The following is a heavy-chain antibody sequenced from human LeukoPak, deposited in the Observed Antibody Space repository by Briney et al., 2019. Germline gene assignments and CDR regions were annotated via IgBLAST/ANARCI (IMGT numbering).Heavy chain of an antibody. CDR3: AKRASYYYDSSGYFVDY. V-gene: IGHV3-23*01. Sequence: PGGSLRLSCAASGFTFSSYAMSWVRQAPGKGLEWVSAISGSGGSTYYADSVKGRFTISRDNSKNTLYLQMNSLRAEDTAVYYCAKRASYYYDSSGYFVDYWGQGTLVTVSS. CDR2: ISGSGGST. J-gene: IGHJ4*02. CDR1: GFTFSSYA. D-gene: IGHD3-22*01.